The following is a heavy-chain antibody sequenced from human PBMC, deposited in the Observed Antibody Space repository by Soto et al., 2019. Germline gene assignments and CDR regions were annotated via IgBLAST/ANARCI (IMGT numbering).Heavy chain of an antibody. J-gene: IGHJ5*02. Sequence: SVKVSCKVSGGTFSTYAISWVRQAPGQGLEWMGGIIPIFNTAKYAQKFQGRVTITADKSTNTVHMELSSLRSEDTAVYYCARQTVSSGWHYGNWFDPWGQGTLVTVSS. D-gene: IGHD6-19*01. CDR1: GGTFSTYA. CDR3: ARQTVSSGWHYGNWFDP. V-gene: IGHV1-69*06. CDR2: IIPIFNTA.